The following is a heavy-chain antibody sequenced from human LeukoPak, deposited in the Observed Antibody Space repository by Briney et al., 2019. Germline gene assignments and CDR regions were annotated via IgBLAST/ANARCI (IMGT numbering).Heavy chain of an antibody. CDR2: ISAYNGNT. J-gene: IGHJ4*02. CDR3: ARSFLGIAATGPAIDY. CDR1: GYTFTSYG. V-gene: IGHV1-18*01. D-gene: IGHD6-13*01. Sequence: ASVKVSCKASGYTFTSYGISWVRQAPGQGLEWLGWISAYNGNTNYAQKLQGRVTMTTDTSTSTAYMELRSLRSDDTAVYYCARSFLGIAATGPAIDYWGQGTLVTVSS.